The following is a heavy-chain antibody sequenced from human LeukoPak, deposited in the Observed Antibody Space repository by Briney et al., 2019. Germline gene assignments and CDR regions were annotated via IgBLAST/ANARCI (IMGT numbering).Heavy chain of an antibody. J-gene: IGHJ4*02. CDR3: ARGVDY. CDR1: GFTFSSFE. CDR2: ISTSGGNI. Sequence: GGSLRLSCAASGFTFSSFEMNWVRQAPGKGLEWLSYISTSGGNIYYADSVKGRFTISRDNAKNSLYLQMNSLRAEDTAVYYCARGVDYWGQGTLVTVSS. V-gene: IGHV3-48*03.